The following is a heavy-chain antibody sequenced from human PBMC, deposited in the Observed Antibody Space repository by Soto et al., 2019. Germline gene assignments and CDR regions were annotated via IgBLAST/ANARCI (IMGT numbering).Heavy chain of an antibody. CDR1: GGSISSYY. J-gene: IGHJ4*02. D-gene: IGHD5-18*01. V-gene: IGHV4-59*01. CDR2: IYYSGST. CDR3: ARDQTPYSYGYLDY. Sequence: PSETLSLTCTVSGGSISSYYWSWIRQPPGKGLEWIGYIYYSGSTNYNPSLKSRVTISVDTSKNQFSLKLSSVTAADTAVYYCARDQTPYSYGYLDYWGQGTMVTVSS.